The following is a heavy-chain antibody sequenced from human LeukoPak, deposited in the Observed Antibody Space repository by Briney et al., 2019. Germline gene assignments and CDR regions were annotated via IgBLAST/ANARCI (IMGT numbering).Heavy chain of an antibody. J-gene: IGHJ4*02. Sequence: GGSLRLSCVASGFTFSNYAMSWVRQAPGKGLEWVSAISGGGGNTYYADSVKGRFTISRDNSENTLYLQMNSLRAEDTAIYYCARDGYEFWSGYYHGAYFDHWGQGTLVTVSS. V-gene: IGHV3-23*01. CDR1: GFTFSNYA. D-gene: IGHD3-3*01. CDR2: ISGGGGNT. CDR3: ARDGYEFWSGYYHGAYFDH.